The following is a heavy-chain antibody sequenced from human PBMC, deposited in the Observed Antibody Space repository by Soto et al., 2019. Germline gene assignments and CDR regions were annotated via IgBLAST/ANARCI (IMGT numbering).Heavy chain of an antibody. V-gene: IGHV3-53*01. Sequence: GGSLTVSRAAAGFTSCCNDVNWVRQAPGKGLEWVSVIYSGGSTYYADSVKGRFTISRDNSKNTLYLQMNSLRAEDTAVYYCARVGGGWYENWFDPWGQGTLVTVSS. CDR3: ARVGGGWYENWFDP. D-gene: IGHD6-19*01. CDR2: IYSGGST. J-gene: IGHJ5*02. CDR1: GFTSCCND.